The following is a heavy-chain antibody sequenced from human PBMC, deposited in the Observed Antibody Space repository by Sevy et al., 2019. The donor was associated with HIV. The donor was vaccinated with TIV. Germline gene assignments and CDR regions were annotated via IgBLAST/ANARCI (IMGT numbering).Heavy chain of an antibody. CDR3: ACTHYDFWSGRISYGMDV. J-gene: IGHJ6*02. D-gene: IGHD3-3*01. V-gene: IGHV1-18*01. CDR1: GYTFTSYG. Sequence: ASVKVSCKASGYTFTSYGFSWVRQAPGQGFEWMGWINTYNDNTNYAQKLQGRVTMTTDTSTGTAYMELWSLRTYVTAIDYGACTHYDFWSGRISYGMDVWGQGTTVTVSS. CDR2: INTYNDNT.